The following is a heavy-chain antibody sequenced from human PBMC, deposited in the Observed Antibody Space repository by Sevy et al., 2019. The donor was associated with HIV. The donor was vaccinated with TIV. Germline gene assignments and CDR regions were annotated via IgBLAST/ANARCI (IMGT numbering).Heavy chain of an antibody. J-gene: IGHJ4*02. CDR2: IIGSGVRT. D-gene: IGHD4-17*01. V-gene: IGHV3-23*01. CDR3: AKDFHDYGDFYFDY. CDR1: GFSFSSYA. Sequence: GGSLRLSCTASGFSFSSYAMSWVRQAPGKGLEWVSTIIGSGVRTYSADSVKGRFTISRDNSKNMLYLQMTSLRAEDTAVYYCAKDFHDYGDFYFDYWGRGTLVTVSS.